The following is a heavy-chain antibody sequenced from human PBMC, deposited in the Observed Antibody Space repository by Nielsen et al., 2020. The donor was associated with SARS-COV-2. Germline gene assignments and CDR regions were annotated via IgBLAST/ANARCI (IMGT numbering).Heavy chain of an antibody. CDR2: IYSGGSST. D-gene: IGHD1-26*01. V-gene: IGHV3-23*03. J-gene: IGHJ4*02. Sequence: VRQAPGKGLEWVSVIYSGGSSTSYADSVKGRFTISRDNSKSTLYLQMDSLRAEDTAVYYCAKLRGSTTASCYFDYWGQGTLVTVSS. CDR3: AKLRGSTTASCYFDY.